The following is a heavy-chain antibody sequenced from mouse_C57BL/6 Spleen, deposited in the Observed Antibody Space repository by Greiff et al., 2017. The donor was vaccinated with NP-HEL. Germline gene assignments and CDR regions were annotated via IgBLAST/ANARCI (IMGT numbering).Heavy chain of an antibody. Sequence: VQLQQSGAELMKPGASVKLSCKATGYTFTGYWIEWVKQRPGHGLEWIGEILPGSGSTNYNEKFKGKATFTADTYSNTAYMQLSSLTTEDSAIYYCARGVDYYGSSPHFDYWGQGTTLTVSS. CDR3: ARGVDYYGSSPHFDY. J-gene: IGHJ2*01. CDR1: GYTFTGYW. V-gene: IGHV1-9*01. CDR2: ILPGSGST. D-gene: IGHD1-1*01.